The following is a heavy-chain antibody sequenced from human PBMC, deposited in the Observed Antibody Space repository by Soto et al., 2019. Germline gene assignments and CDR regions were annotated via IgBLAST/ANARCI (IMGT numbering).Heavy chain of an antibody. CDR2: IYTSGIT. V-gene: IGHV4-4*07. D-gene: IGHD2-15*01. CDR1: GGSISSYD. Sequence: SETLSLTCTVSGGSISSYDCSWIRQPAWKGLEWIGRIYTSGITNYNPSLKSRVTMSVDTSKNQFSLKLSSVTAADAAVYYCARERAVVVVAATPSSNNWFDPWGQGTLVTFYS. J-gene: IGHJ5*02. CDR3: ARERAVVVVAATPSSNNWFDP.